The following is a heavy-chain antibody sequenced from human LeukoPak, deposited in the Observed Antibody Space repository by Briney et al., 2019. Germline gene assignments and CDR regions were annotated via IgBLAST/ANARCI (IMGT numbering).Heavy chain of an antibody. CDR1: GGSINPYY. J-gene: IGHJ3*02. D-gene: IGHD5-18*01. Sequence: SETLSLTCTVSGGSINPYYWSWIRQPPGKGLEWIAYVRENGESNYNPSLKSRLTISVDTPNNQISLRLSFVTAADTAMYYCARQPANTAAFDIWGLGTMVTVSS. CDR2: VRENGES. V-gene: IGHV4-59*08. CDR3: ARQPANTAAFDI.